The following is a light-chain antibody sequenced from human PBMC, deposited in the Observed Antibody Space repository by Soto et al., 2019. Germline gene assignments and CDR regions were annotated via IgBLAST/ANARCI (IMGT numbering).Light chain of an antibody. CDR2: DVT. J-gene: IGLJ2*01. CDR1: SSDIGRYKY. V-gene: IGLV2-14*01. CDR3: TSYTTTNTLI. Sequence: QSALTQPASVSGSPGQSITISCTGTSSDIGRYKYVSWYQLHPGKAPKLMIYDVTYRPSGVSYRFSGSKSGNTASLIISGLQAEDEADYYCTSYTTTNTLIFGGGTKLTVL.